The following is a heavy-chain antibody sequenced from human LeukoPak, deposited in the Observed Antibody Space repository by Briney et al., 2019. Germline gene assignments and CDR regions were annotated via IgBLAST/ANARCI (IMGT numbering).Heavy chain of an antibody. V-gene: IGHV1-2*02. Sequence: GASVKVSCKASGYTFTGYYMHWVRQAPGQGLEWMGWINPNSGGTNYVQKFQGRVTMTRDTSISTAYMELSRLRSDDTAVYYCARYRHSGWRAFDYWGQGTLVTVSS. CDR3: ARYRHSGWRAFDY. CDR2: INPNSGGT. CDR1: GYTFTGYY. J-gene: IGHJ4*02. D-gene: IGHD6-19*01.